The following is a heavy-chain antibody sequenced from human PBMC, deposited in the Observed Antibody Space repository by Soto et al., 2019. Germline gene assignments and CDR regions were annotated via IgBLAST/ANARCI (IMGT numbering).Heavy chain of an antibody. D-gene: IGHD6-19*01. CDR3: GKERRGSGWLVYNY. Sequence: VQLLESGGGLVQPGGSVRLSCAASGFPFSHYAMSWVRQAPGKGLEWVSAISGNGGDTAYADSVRGRFTISRDNSRDTLYLQKNSLRADDTAVYMCGKERRGSGWLVYNYWAQGVLVTVSS. J-gene: IGHJ4*02. CDR2: ISGNGGDT. V-gene: IGHV3-23*01. CDR1: GFPFSHYA.